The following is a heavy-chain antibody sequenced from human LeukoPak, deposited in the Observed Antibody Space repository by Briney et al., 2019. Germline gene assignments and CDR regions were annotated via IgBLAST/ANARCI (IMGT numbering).Heavy chain of an antibody. Sequence: ASVKVSCKASGYTFTSYGISWVRQAPGQGLEWMGWISAYNGNTNYAQKLQGRVTMTTDTSTSTAYMELRSLRSDDTAVYYCARSIAVADVPPFSSPQQTVTYYYYMDVWGKGTTVTVSS. CDR1: GYTFTSYG. J-gene: IGHJ6*03. CDR3: ARSIAVADVPPFSSPQQTVTYYYYMDV. D-gene: IGHD6-19*01. V-gene: IGHV1-18*01. CDR2: ISAYNGNT.